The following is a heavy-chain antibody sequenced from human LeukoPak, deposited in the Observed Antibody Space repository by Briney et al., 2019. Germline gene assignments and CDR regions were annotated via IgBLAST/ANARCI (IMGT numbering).Heavy chain of an antibody. J-gene: IGHJ3*02. CDR1: GYSISSGYY. V-gene: IGHV4-38-2*02. D-gene: IGHD2-2*01. CDR3: ARMVPAAIYWLSDAXXX. Sequence: SETLSLTCTVSGYSISSGYYWGWIRQPPGKGLEWIGSIYHSGSTYYNPSLKSRVTISVDTSKNQFSLKLSSVTAADTAVYYXARMVPAAIYWLSDAXXXWGQXTMXT. CDR2: IYHSGST.